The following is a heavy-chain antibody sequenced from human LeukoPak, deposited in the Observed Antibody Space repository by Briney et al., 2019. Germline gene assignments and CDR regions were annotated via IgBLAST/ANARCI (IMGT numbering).Heavy chain of an antibody. D-gene: IGHD3-10*01. CDR3: ARARDYYGSGRPYGMDV. V-gene: IGHV1-69*01. CDR1: GGTCSIYA. CDR2: IIPIFGTA. J-gene: IGHJ6*04. Sequence: ASVKLSCKASGGTCSIYAISWVRQAPGQGLEWMGGIIPIFGTANYAQKFQGRVTITADESTSTAYMELSSLRSEDTAVYYCARARDYYGSGRPYGMDVWGKGTTVTVSS.